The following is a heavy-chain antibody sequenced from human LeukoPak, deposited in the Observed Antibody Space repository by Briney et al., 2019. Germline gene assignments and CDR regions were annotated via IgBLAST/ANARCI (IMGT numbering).Heavy chain of an antibody. CDR1: GGSISSYY. Sequence: PSXXLSLTCTVSGGSISSYYWSWIRQPPGKGLEWIGYIYYSGSTNYNPSLKSRVTISVDTSKNQFSLKLSSVTAADTAVYYCARGRYSEIDYWGQGTLVTVSS. D-gene: IGHD1-1*01. CDR2: IYYSGST. V-gene: IGHV4-59*01. J-gene: IGHJ4*02. CDR3: ARGRYSEIDY.